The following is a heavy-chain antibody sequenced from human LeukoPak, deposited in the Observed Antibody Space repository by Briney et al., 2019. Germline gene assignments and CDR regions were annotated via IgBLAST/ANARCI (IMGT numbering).Heavy chain of an antibody. D-gene: IGHD1-26*01. CDR2: IYYSGST. CDR1: GGSISSYY. V-gene: IGHV4-59*08. J-gene: IGHJ4*02. Sequence: PSETLSLTCTVSGGSISSYYWSWLRQPPGKGLEWIGYIYYSGSTNYNPSLKSRVTISVDTSKNQFSLKLSSVTAADTAVYYCARHLSVGAPDYWGQGTLVTVSS. CDR3: ARHLSVGAPDY.